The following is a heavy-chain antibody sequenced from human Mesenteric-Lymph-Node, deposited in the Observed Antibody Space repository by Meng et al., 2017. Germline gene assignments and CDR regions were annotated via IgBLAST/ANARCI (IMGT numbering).Heavy chain of an antibody. CDR3: ASDPGLDR. CDR2: NSPPSGST. J-gene: IGHJ5*02. CDR1: VYSIHRYD. V-gene: IGHV1-2*06. Sequence: VKLVQSRAETKNPCASVKISSKACVYSIHRYDIKWVGQATGLECEWKRRNSPPSGSTDYAQNFKGRVTLALDTSISTADMQMSGLTSGDTAVYYCASDPGLDRWGRGTLVTVSS.